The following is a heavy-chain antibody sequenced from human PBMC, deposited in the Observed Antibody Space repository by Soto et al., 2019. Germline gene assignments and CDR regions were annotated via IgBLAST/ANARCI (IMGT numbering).Heavy chain of an antibody. V-gene: IGHV3-23*01. D-gene: IGHD6-13*01. J-gene: IGHJ4*02. CDR3: AAPGWLRHEWYSSSWYVDY. CDR2: ISGSGGST. CDR1: GFTFSSYA. Sequence: EVQLLESGGGLVQPGGSLRLSCAASGFTFSSYAMSWVRQAPGKGLEWVSAISGSGGSTYYADSVKGRFTISRDNSKKPPYLQMHSLRAEDTAVYYCAAPGWLRHEWYSSSWYVDYWGQGTLVTVSS.